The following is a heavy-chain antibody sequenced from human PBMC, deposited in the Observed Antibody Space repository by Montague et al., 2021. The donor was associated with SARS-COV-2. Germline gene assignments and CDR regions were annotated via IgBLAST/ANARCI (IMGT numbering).Heavy chain of an antibody. CDR3: ARDRFDFGAGRQGTIDF. J-gene: IGHJ4*02. Sequence: SETLSLTCSVSDDSITNHYWSWIRQPAGKGLEWIGRMHFTGKTNFSPFFSSRLTMSADTSKNQFPLKLTSVTAADTAIYFCARDRFDFGAGRQGTIDFWGQGTLVTVSS. CDR1: DDSITNHY. V-gene: IGHV4-4*07. CDR2: MHFTGKT. D-gene: IGHD3-10*01.